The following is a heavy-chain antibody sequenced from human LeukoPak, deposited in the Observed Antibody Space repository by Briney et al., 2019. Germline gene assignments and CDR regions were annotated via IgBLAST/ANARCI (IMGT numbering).Heavy chain of an antibody. CDR2: IYYSGST. CDR1: GGSISSYY. D-gene: IGHD2-2*03. V-gene: IGHV4-59*01. CDR3: ARAPGYCSSTSCYEYYYYGMDV. Sequence: PSETLSLTCTVSGGSISSYYWSWIRQPPGKGLEWIGYIYYSGSTNYNPSLKSRVTISVDTSKNQFSLKLSSVTAADTAVYYCARAPGYCSSTSCYEYYYYGMDVWGKGTTATVSS. J-gene: IGHJ6*04.